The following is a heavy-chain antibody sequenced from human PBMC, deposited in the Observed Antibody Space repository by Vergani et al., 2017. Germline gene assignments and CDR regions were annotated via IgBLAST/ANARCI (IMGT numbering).Heavy chain of an antibody. Sequence: QVQLVQSGAEVKKPGASVKVSCKASGYTFTSYGISWVRQAPEHGLEWMGWISAYNVNTTYAQKLQGRVTMTTETSTSTAYMGLGSLRSDDTAVYYCARDPVAVAGRLPYYYGMDVWGQGTTGTVSS. J-gene: IGHJ6*02. V-gene: IGHV1-18*01. CDR1: GYTFTSYG. CDR3: ARDPVAVAGRLPYYYGMDV. CDR2: ISAYNVNT. D-gene: IGHD6-19*01.